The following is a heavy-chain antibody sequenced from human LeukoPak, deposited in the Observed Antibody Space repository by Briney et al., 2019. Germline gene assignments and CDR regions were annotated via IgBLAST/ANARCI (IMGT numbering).Heavy chain of an antibody. Sequence: ASVKVSCKASGYTFTSYGISWVRQAPGQGLEWMGWISAYNGNTNYAQKLQGRVTMTTDTSTSTAYMELRSLRSDDTAVYYCATAANYYDSSGYYYNWGQGTLVTVSS. CDR3: ATAANYYDSSGYYYN. CDR1: GYTFTSYG. CDR2: ISAYNGNT. D-gene: IGHD3-22*01. V-gene: IGHV1-18*01. J-gene: IGHJ4*02.